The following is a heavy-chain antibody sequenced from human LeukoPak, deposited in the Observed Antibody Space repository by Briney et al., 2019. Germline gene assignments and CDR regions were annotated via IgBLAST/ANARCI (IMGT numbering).Heavy chain of an antibody. CDR2: IYTSGSP. V-gene: IGHV4-4*07. CDR1: GRSISSYY. CDR3: ARDFGLVRFDP. J-gene: IGHJ5*02. D-gene: IGHD3-10*01. Sequence: PSETLSLTCTVSGRSISSYYWSWLRQPAGKGLEWIGRIYTSGSPNYNPSLKSRVTMSVDTPNNQVFLQLTYVSAADTAVYYCARDFGLVRFDPWGQGTLVTVSS.